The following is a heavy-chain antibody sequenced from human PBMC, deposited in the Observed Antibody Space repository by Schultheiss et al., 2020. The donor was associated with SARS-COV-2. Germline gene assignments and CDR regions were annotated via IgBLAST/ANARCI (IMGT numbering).Heavy chain of an antibody. CDR2: ISSNGDDT. D-gene: IGHD6-19*01. V-gene: IGHV3-64*04. J-gene: IGHJ4*02. CDR3: ARDRYASSGWYFDY. Sequence: GGSLRLSCSASGFTFSRFAMHWVRQAPGKGLEYVSAISSNGDDTYYADSVRGRFTISRDTSKNTLYLQMNSLRAEDTAVYYCARDRYASSGWYFDYWGQGTLVTVSS. CDR1: GFTFSRFA.